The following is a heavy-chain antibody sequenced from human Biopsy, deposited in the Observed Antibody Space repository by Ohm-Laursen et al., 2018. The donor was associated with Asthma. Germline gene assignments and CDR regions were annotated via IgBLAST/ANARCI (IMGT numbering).Heavy chain of an antibody. J-gene: IGHJ6*02. Sequence: SETLSLTWTVSGGSVSTGSYYWSWIRQPPGKGLEWLGYIYYTGSDNYNPSLKSRVTISVDTSKNQFSPRLNSVTAADTAVYYCARGPNYHGSGRAPIGMDVWGQGTTVTVSS. CDR3: ARGPNYHGSGRAPIGMDV. V-gene: IGHV4-61*01. CDR1: GGSVSTGSYY. CDR2: IYYTGSD. D-gene: IGHD3-10*01.